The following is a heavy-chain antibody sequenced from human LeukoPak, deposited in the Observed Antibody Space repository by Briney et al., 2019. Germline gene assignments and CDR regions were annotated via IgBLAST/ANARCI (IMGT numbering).Heavy chain of an antibody. J-gene: IGHJ5*02. D-gene: IGHD3-9*01. Sequence: SVKVSCTASGGTFSSYAISWVRQAPGQGLEWMGGIIPIFGTANYAQKFQGRVTMTTDTSTSTAYMELRSLRSDDTAVYYCARDLKYNILTGFRSSFGLDPWGQGTLVIVSS. CDR3: ARDLKYNILTGFRSSFGLDP. V-gene: IGHV1-69*05. CDR1: GGTFSSYA. CDR2: IIPIFGTA.